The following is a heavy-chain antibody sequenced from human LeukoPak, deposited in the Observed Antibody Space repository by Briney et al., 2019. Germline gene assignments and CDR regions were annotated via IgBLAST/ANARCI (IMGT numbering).Heavy chain of an antibody. J-gene: IGHJ4*02. CDR3: ARRGYSDSSGYDY. CDR2: INWKGGST. Sequence: GGSLRLSCEASGFTIDDYGVSWVRQAPEKGLEWVSGINWKGGSTGYADSVKGRFTISRDNAKNSLYLQINSLRAEDTDIYYCARRGYSDSSGYDYWGQGTLVTVSS. D-gene: IGHD3-22*01. CDR1: GFTIDDYG. V-gene: IGHV3-20*04.